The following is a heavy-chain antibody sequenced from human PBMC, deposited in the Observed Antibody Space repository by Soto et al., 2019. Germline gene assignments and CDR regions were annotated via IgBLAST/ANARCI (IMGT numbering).Heavy chain of an antibody. CDR3: AREPYDFLGNWFDP. V-gene: IGHV3-48*02. Sequence: EVQLVESGGGLVQPGGSLRLSCAASGFTFSSYSMNWVRQAPGKGLEWVSYISSSSSTIYYADSVKGRFTISRDNAKNSLYLQMNSLRDEVTAVYYCAREPYDFLGNWFDPWGQGTLVTVSS. D-gene: IGHD3-3*01. J-gene: IGHJ5*02. CDR1: GFTFSSYS. CDR2: ISSSSSTI.